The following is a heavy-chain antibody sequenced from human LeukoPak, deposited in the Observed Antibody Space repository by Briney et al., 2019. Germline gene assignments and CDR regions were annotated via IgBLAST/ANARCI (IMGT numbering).Heavy chain of an antibody. CDR3: AKDRVAVAGGWGMDV. D-gene: IGHD6-19*01. V-gene: IGHV3-9*01. CDR2: ISWNSGSI. J-gene: IGHJ6*02. CDR1: GFTFDDYA. Sequence: GRSLRLSCAASGFTFDDYAMHWVRQAPGKGLEWVSGISWNSGSIGYADSVKGRFTISRDNAKNSLNLQMNSLRAEDTALYYCAKDRVAVAGGWGMDVWGQGTTVTVSS.